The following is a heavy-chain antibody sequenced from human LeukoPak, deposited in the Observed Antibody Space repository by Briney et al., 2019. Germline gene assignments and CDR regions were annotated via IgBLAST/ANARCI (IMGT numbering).Heavy chain of an antibody. CDR2: ISAYNGNA. CDR3: ARTPKRFGELYQPGDS. J-gene: IGHJ4*02. D-gene: IGHD3-10*01. V-gene: IGHV1-18*01. Sequence: ASVKVSCKASGYTFTNYGITWVRQVPGQGLEWLGWISAYNGNANYAQNLQDRVTLTSDTSTSTAYMELRSLRSDDTGIHYCARTPKRFGELYQPGDSWGQGTLLTVSS. CDR1: GYTFTNYG.